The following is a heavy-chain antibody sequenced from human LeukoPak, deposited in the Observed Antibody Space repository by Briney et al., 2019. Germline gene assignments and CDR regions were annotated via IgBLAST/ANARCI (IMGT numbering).Heavy chain of an antibody. CDR1: GGSISSYY. Sequence: SESLSLTCAVSGGSISSYYRSWIRQPPGKGPEWIGYIYYSGSTNYHPSLKSRVAISVDTSKNQFSLKLSSVTAADTAVYYCARAYYDDGYYYVDVWGKGTTVTVSS. J-gene: IGHJ6*03. CDR2: IYYSGST. CDR3: ARAYYDDGYYYVDV. D-gene: IGHD3-16*01. V-gene: IGHV4-59*01.